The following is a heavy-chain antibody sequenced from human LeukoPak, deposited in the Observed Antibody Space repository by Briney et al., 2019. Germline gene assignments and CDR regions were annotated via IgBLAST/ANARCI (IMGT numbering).Heavy chain of an antibody. CDR2: ISPDGRNE. CDR3: ARQGYSLHSQHQYLDA. V-gene: IGHV3-30*01. CDR1: GFTFGSHA. D-gene: IGHD5-18*01. J-gene: IGHJ6*04. Sequence: PGRSLRLSCAASGFTFGSHALHWVRQAPGKGLEWLAGISPDGRNEYYAESVKGRFTISRDNSKNTVYVEVTSLRGDDTAVYYCARQGYSLHSQHQYLDAWGNGTTVTVSA.